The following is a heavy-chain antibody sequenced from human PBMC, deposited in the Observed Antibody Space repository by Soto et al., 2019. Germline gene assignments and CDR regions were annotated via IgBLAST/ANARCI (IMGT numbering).Heavy chain of an antibody. CDR1: GFTFSSYS. Sequence: GGSLRLSCVASGFTFSSYSMSWVRQAPGKGLEWVSSFRAGGDDGTTYYADSVKGRFTISRDNSKNTLFLQMNSLRAEDTAIYYCAKKVNSGSGSQYFDYFGQGTLVTVSS. V-gene: IGHV3-23*01. CDR2: FRAGGDDGTT. J-gene: IGHJ4*02. CDR3: AKKVNSGSGSQYFDY. D-gene: IGHD3-10*01.